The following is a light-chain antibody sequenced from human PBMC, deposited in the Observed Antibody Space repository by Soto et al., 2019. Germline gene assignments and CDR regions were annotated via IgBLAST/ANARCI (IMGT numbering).Light chain of an antibody. Sequence: EIGMTQSPATLSVSPGERVTLSCRASQSVSSNLAWYQQKPGQAPRLLIYGASTRATDIPARFSGSGSGTEFTLTISSLQSEDFAVYYCQQYNNWPPWTFGQGTKVEIK. J-gene: IGKJ1*01. CDR1: QSVSSN. CDR2: GAS. V-gene: IGKV3-15*01. CDR3: QQYNNWPPWT.